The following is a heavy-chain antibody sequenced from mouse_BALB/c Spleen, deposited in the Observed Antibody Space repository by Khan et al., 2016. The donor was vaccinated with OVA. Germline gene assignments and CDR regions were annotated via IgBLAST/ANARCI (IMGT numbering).Heavy chain of an antibody. Sequence: QVQLKESGPGLLQPSQSLSITCTVSGFSLTTYGVHWVRQSPGKGLEWLGLIWSAGNTDYNAAFISRLSISKDNSKSQVFFKMNSLQAADTAIYYCARNSYMYDFTYWGQGTLVTVSA. CDR3: ARNSYMYDFTY. D-gene: IGHD2-14*01. CDR2: IWSAGNT. CDR1: GFSLTTYG. V-gene: IGHV2-4-1*01. J-gene: IGHJ3*01.